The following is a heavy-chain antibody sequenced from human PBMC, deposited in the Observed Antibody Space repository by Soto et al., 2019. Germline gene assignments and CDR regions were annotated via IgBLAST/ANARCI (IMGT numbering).Heavy chain of an antibody. D-gene: IGHD2-2*01. CDR2: ISRNSRTI. Sequence: GGSLRLSCVVSGFTFSSHMMTWVRQAPGKGLERVSYISRNSRTIYYADSVTGRFTISRDNAKNSLYLQMNRLRAEDTTVYYCXKXXEYQPLXDYXGQGTLVTVSS. J-gene: IGHJ4*02. V-gene: IGHV3-48*01. CDR3: XKXXEYQPLXDY. CDR1: GFTFSSHM.